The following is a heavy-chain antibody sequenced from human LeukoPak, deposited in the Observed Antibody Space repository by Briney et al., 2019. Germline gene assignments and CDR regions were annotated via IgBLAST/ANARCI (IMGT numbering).Heavy chain of an antibody. Sequence: GGSLRLSCAASGFTFSSYSMNWVRQAPGKGLEWVSGISGSGGITYYADSVKGRFTISRDNSKNTLYLQMNSLRAEDTAVYYCAKPACYNANCYTPRAPFDSWGQGTLVTVSS. D-gene: IGHD2-2*02. CDR3: AKPACYNANCYTPRAPFDS. CDR2: ISGSGGIT. CDR1: GFTFSSYS. V-gene: IGHV3-23*01. J-gene: IGHJ4*02.